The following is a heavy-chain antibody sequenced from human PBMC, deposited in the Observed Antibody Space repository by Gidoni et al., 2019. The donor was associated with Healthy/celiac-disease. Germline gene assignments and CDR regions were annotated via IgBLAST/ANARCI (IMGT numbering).Heavy chain of an antibody. Sequence: QVQLVQSGAEVKKPGSSVKFSCKASGVTFSSYAISWVRQAPGQGLEWMGGIIPIFGTANYAQKCQGRVTITADESTSTAYMELSSLRSEDTAVYYCARGSSGYHGYFDYWGQGTLVTVSS. J-gene: IGHJ4*02. D-gene: IGHD3-22*01. V-gene: IGHV1-69*01. CDR2: IIPIFGTA. CDR3: ARGSSGYHGYFDY. CDR1: GVTFSSYA.